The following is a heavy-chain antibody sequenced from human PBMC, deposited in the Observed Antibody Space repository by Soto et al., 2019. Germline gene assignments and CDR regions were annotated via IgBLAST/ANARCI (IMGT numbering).Heavy chain of an antibody. Sequence: SQTLSLTCAISGDSVSSNSAAWNWIRQSPSRGLEWLGRTYYRSKGYNDYAVSVKSLITINPDTSKNQFSLQLNSVTPEDTAVYYCARDRGYYGNPDWYFDLWGHGTLVTVSS. D-gene: IGHD3-22*01. V-gene: IGHV6-1*01. CDR2: TYYRSKGYN. CDR1: GDSVSSNSAA. CDR3: ARDRGYYGNPDWYFDL. J-gene: IGHJ2*01.